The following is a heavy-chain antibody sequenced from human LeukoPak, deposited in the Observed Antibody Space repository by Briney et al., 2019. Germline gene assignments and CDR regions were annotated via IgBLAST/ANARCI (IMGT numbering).Heavy chain of an antibody. Sequence: GGSLRLSCAASGFTFSSYSMNWARQAPGKGLEWVSSISSSSSYIYYADSVKGRFTISRDNAKNSLYLQMNSLRAEDTAVYYCARVPGSGWYLQQDAFDIWGQGTMVTVSS. V-gene: IGHV3-21*01. CDR2: ISSSSSYI. CDR3: ARVPGSGWYLQQDAFDI. D-gene: IGHD6-19*01. CDR1: GFTFSSYS. J-gene: IGHJ3*02.